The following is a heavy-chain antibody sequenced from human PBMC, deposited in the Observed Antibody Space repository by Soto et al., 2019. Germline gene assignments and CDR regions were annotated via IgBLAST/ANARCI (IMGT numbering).Heavy chain of an antibody. CDR2: IYYSGST. D-gene: IGHD6-19*01. CDR1: GGSISSSSYY. Sequence: SETVSLTCNVSGGSISSSSYYWGRIRQPPGKGLEWIGSIYYSGSTYYNPSLKSRVSISVDTSKNQFSLKLTSVTAADTAVYYCARQRQWLVHFWGQGTLVTVSS. V-gene: IGHV4-39*01. CDR3: ARQRQWLVHF. J-gene: IGHJ4*02.